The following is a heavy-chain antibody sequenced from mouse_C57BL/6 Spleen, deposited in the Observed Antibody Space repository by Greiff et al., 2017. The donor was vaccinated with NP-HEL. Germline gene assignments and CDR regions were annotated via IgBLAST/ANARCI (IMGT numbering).Heavy chain of an antibody. CDR1: GYTFTDYY. CDR2: INPNNGGT. D-gene: IGHD2-4*01. Sequence: VQLQQSGPELVKPGASVKISCKASGYTFTDYYMNWVKQSHGKSLEWIGDINPNNGGTSYNQKFKGKATLTVDKSSSTAYMELRSLTSEDSAVYYCARTMITTRYYYAMDYWGQGTSVTVSS. V-gene: IGHV1-26*01. J-gene: IGHJ4*01. CDR3: ARTMITTRYYYAMDY.